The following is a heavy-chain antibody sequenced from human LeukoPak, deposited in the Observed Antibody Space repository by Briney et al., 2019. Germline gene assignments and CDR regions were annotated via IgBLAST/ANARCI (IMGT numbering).Heavy chain of an antibody. Sequence: RSQTLSLTCAISGDSVSSNSAAWNWVRQSPSRGLEWLGRTYYRSKWYTDYAESVKSRITINPDTSKNQFSLQVNSVTPEDTAVYYCARGSSRIYYYDSSGYSHAFDYWGQGILVTVSP. CDR2: TYYRSKWYT. CDR1: GDSVSSNSAA. J-gene: IGHJ4*02. D-gene: IGHD3-22*01. V-gene: IGHV6-1*01. CDR3: ARGSSRIYYYDSSGYSHAFDY.